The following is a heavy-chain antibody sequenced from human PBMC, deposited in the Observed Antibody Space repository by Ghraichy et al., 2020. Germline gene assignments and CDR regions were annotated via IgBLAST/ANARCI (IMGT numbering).Heavy chain of an antibody. Sequence: GESLNISCKGSGYSFTSYWIGWVRQMPGKGLEWMGIIYSGDSDTRYSPSFQGQVTISADKSISTAYLQWSSLKASDTAMYYCARRARYCSGGSCYSVYFDYWGQGTLVTVSS. V-gene: IGHV5-51*01. CDR3: ARRARYCSGGSCYSVYFDY. CDR1: GYSFTSYW. D-gene: IGHD2-15*01. J-gene: IGHJ4*02. CDR2: IYSGDSDT.